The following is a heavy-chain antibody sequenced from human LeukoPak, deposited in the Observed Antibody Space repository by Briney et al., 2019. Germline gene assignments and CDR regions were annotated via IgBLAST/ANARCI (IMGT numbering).Heavy chain of an antibody. J-gene: IGHJ4*02. CDR2: ISGDGATT. D-gene: IGHD1-26*01. Sequence: PGGSLRLSCAASGFTFDDYAMHWVRQAPGKGLEWVSLISGDGATTYYADSVKGRFTISRDNSKNTLYLQMNSLRAEDTAVYYCAKASPNSGSYFDYWGQGTLVTVSS. V-gene: IGHV3-43*02. CDR1: GFTFDDYA. CDR3: AKASPNSGSYFDY.